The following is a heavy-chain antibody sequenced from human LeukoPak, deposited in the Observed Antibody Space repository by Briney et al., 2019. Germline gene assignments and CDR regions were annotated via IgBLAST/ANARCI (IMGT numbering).Heavy chain of an antibody. D-gene: IGHD6-19*01. CDR1: GFTFSDYY. J-gene: IGHJ6*02. Sequence: GSLRLSCAASGFTFSDYYWSWIRQPPGKGLEWIGEINHSGSTNYNPSLKSRVTISVDTSKNQFSLKLSSVTAADTAVYYCARGILEYSSGWSQYGMDVWGQGTTVTVSS. CDR2: INHSGST. V-gene: IGHV4-34*01. CDR3: ARGILEYSSGWSQYGMDV.